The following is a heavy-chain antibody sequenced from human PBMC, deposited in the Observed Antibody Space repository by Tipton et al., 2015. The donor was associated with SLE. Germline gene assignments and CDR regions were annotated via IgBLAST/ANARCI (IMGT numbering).Heavy chain of an antibody. CDR3: AGYSSGWPEGMDV. CDR1: GFYFNTYI. J-gene: IGHJ6*02. CDR2: IGTTTTNT. Sequence: SLRLTCVGSGFYFNTYIMNWVRQAPGKGLEWVSSIGTTTTNTLYADSVKARFTISRDNAKNSLSLQMNSLRVEDTAVYYCAGYSSGWPEGMDVWGQGTTVTVSS. V-gene: IGHV3-48*01. D-gene: IGHD6-19*01.